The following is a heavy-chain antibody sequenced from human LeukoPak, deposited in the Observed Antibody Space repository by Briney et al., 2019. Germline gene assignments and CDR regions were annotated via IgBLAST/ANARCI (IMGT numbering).Heavy chain of an antibody. CDR3: ARRYDNSDYWVY. J-gene: IGHJ4*02. Sequence: GESLKISCKGSGYSFTNYWIGWVRQMPGKGLEWMGVIYPGDSDTRYSPSFRGQVTISADKSIDTAYLQWSSLKAADTAIYLCARRYDNSDYWVYWGQGTLVTVST. CDR1: GYSFTNYW. CDR2: IYPGDSDT. D-gene: IGHD3-22*01. V-gene: IGHV5-51*01.